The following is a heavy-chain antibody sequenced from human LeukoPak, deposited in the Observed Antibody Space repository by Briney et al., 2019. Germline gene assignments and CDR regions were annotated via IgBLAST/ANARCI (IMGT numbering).Heavy chain of an antibody. V-gene: IGHV1-69*05. CDR2: IIPIFGTS. CDR3: ARDTERVSPSYYYYSMDV. Sequence: SVKVSCKASGGTLISYAISWVRQAPGQGLEWMGGIIPIFGTSNYAQKFQGRVTITTDESTSTAYMDLSSLRSEDTAVYYCARDTERVSPSYYYYSMDVWGKGTTVTVSS. CDR1: GGTLISYA. J-gene: IGHJ6*03. D-gene: IGHD1-26*01.